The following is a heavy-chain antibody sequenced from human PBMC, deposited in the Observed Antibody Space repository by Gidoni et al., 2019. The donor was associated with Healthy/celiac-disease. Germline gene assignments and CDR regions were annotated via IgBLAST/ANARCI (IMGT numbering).Heavy chain of an antibody. J-gene: IGHJ6*02. Sequence: EVQLVESGGGLVKPGGSLRLSCAASGFTFSSNSMNWVRQAPGKGLEWVSSISSSSSYIYYADSVKGRFTISRDNAKNSLYLQMNSLRAEDTAVYYCARDDYGDYAPEFYYYYGMDVWGQGTTVTVSS. CDR1: GFTFSSNS. CDR2: ISSSSSYI. D-gene: IGHD4-17*01. V-gene: IGHV3-21*01. CDR3: ARDDYGDYAPEFYYYYGMDV.